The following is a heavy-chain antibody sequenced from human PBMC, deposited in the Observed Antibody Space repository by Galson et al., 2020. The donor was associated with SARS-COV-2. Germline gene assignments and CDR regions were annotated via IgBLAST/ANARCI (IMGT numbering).Heavy chain of an antibody. J-gene: IGHJ4*02. Sequence: GGSLRLSCAASGFTFSSYGMHWVRQAPGKGLEWVAVISYDGSNKYYADSVKGRFTISRDNSKNTLYLQMNSLRAEDTAVYYCAKEAVDTAMVLSSSWPEVYFDYWGQGTLVTVSS. CDR1: GFTFSSYG. CDR3: AKEAVDTAMVLSSSWPEVYFDY. V-gene: IGHV3-30*18. D-gene: IGHD5-18*01. CDR2: ISYDGSNK.